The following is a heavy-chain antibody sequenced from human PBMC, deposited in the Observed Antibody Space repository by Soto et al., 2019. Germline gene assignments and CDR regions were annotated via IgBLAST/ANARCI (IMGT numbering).Heavy chain of an antibody. J-gene: IGHJ6*04. CDR3: ARGKLTYYYGMDV. V-gene: IGHV4-31*03. CDR2: IYYSGST. D-gene: IGHD1-7*01. CDR1: GGSISSGGYY. Sequence: PSETLSLTCTVSGGSISSGGYYWSWIRQHPGKGLEWIGYIYYSGSTCYNPSLKSRVTISVDTSKNQFSLKLSSVTAADTAVYYCARGKLTYYYGMDVWGKGTTVTVSS.